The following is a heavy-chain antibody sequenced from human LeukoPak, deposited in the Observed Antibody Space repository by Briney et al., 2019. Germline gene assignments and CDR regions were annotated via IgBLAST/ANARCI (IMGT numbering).Heavy chain of an antibody. CDR3: AREYYDILTGLGGLDY. Sequence: GRSLRLSCAASGFTFSSYAMHWVRQAPGKGLEWVAVISYDGSNKYYADSVKGRFTISRDNSKNTLYLQMNSQRAEDTAVYYCAREYYDILTGLGGLDYWGQGTLVTVSS. CDR2: ISYDGSNK. V-gene: IGHV3-30*04. D-gene: IGHD3-9*01. J-gene: IGHJ4*02. CDR1: GFTFSSYA.